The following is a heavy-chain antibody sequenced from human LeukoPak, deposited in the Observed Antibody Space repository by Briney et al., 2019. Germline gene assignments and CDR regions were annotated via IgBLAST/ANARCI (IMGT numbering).Heavy chain of an antibody. J-gene: IGHJ6*02. CDR3: ARDQGGYDRDNYYYAMDV. CDR1: GYTFTSYA. CDR2: INAGNGNT. V-gene: IGHV1-3*01. Sequence: ASVKVSCKASGYTFTSYAMHWVRQAPGQRLDWMGWINAGNGNTKYSQKFQGRATITRDTSASTVYMELSSLKSEDTALYYCARDQGGYDRDNYYYAMDVWGQGTTVTVSS. D-gene: IGHD5-12*01.